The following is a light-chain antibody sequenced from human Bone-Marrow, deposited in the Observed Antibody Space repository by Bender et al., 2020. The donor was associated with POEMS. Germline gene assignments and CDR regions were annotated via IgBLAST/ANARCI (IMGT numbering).Light chain of an antibody. CDR3: AVWDDSLNGWV. CDR2: SSH. J-gene: IGLJ3*02. CDR1: SSNIGINT. V-gene: IGLV1-44*01. Sequence: QSVLTQPPSASGTPGQRVTISCSGSSSNIGINTVNWYQQFPGTAPKLLIYSSHRRPSEVPDRFSGSRSGTSASLAISGLQSEDEADYYCAVWDDSLNGWVFGGGTKLTVL.